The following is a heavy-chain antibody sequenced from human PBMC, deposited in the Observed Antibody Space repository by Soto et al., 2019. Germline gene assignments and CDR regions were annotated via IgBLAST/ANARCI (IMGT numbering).Heavy chain of an antibody. D-gene: IGHD3-9*01. CDR1: GFTFSSYS. V-gene: IGHV3-21*01. CDR3: ARDKVYDILTGYPRYFDY. J-gene: IGHJ4*02. CDR2: ISSSSSYI. Sequence: GGSLRLSCAASGFTFSSYSMNWVRQAPGKGLEWVSSISSSSSYIYYADSVKGRFTISRDNAKNSLYLQMNSLRAEDTAVYYCARDKVYDILTGYPRYFDYWGQGTLVTVSS.